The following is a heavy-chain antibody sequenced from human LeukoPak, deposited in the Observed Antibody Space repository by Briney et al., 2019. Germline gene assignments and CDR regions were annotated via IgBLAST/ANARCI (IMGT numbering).Heavy chain of an antibody. Sequence: PGGSLRLSCAASGFMFSDHWMSWVRQAPGKGPEWVADINADGSQQYSVDSLKGRFTVSRDNAKKSLYLQMNYLRAEDTAMYFCVKWRPYCSTYYCPALESWGQGTLVTLSS. J-gene: IGHJ4*02. D-gene: IGHD2-2*01. CDR1: GFMFSDHW. V-gene: IGHV3-7*01. CDR3: VKWRPYCSTYYCPALES. CDR2: INADGSQQ.